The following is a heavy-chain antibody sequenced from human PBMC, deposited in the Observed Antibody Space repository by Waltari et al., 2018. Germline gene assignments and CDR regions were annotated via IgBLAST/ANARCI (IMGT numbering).Heavy chain of an antibody. J-gene: IGHJ4*02. CDR2: MHRSGRS. Sequence: QLQLQESGPGLVKPSGTLSLTCTVSGEPMKSNSWWSWVRQPPEKGLEWIGQMHRSGRSNYNPSPESRVTISLDTSNRQFSLKLTSTTAADTAVYYCARDRGIGLYFDSWGQGTLVTVSP. CDR3: ARDRGIGLYFDS. D-gene: IGHD1-26*01. V-gene: IGHV4-4*02. CDR1: GEPMKSNSW.